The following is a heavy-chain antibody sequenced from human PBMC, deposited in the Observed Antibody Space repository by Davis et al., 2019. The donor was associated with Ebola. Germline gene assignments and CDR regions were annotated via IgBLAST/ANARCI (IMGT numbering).Heavy chain of an antibody. J-gene: IGHJ4*02. Sequence: SETLSLTCTVSGGSVSSGGHYWSWIRQPPGKGLEWVGCIQNSGSPIYNPSLKSRVTLSVDRSTNQFSLKLTSVTAADTAVYYCARGDYAGSSFDYWGQGTLVTVSS. CDR2: IQNSGSP. D-gene: IGHD4-17*01. CDR3: ARGDYAGSSFDY. V-gene: IGHV4-61*08. CDR1: GGSVSSGGHY.